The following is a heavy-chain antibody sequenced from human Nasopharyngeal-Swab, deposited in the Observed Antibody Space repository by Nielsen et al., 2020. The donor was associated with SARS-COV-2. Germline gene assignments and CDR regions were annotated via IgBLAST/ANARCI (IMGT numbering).Heavy chain of an antibody. Sequence: WIRQPPGKGLEWVSAISGSGGSTYYADSVKGRFTISRDNSKNTLYLQMNSLSAEDTAVYYCANGIAVFDYWGQGTLVTVSS. V-gene: IGHV3-23*01. D-gene: IGHD6-19*01. CDR3: ANGIAVFDY. J-gene: IGHJ4*02. CDR2: ISGSGGST.